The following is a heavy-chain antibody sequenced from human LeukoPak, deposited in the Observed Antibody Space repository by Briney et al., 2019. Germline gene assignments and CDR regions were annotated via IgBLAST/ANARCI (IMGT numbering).Heavy chain of an antibody. Sequence: SVKVSCKASGYTFTSYAISWVRQAPGQGLEWMGGIIPIFGTANYAQKFQGRVTITADESTSTAYKELSSLRSEDTAVYYCARDIAAAEGEFDYWGQGTLVTVPS. V-gene: IGHV1-69*13. J-gene: IGHJ4*02. D-gene: IGHD6-13*01. CDR2: IIPIFGTA. CDR3: ARDIAAAEGEFDY. CDR1: GYTFTSYA.